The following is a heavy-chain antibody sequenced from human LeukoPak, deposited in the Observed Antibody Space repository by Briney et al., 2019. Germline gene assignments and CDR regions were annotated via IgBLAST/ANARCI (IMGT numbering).Heavy chain of an antibody. Sequence: SETLSLTCGVSGGSVTSTNWWTWVRQPPGKGLEWIGEVHLDGRTNYNPSLKSRLTISVDLSENHISLKLTSVTAADTAVYYCAREGGFYRPLDYSGQGTLVTVSS. V-gene: IGHV4-4*02. J-gene: IGHJ4*02. CDR3: AREGGFYRPLDY. CDR1: GGSVTSTNW. CDR2: VHLDGRT. D-gene: IGHD3-3*01.